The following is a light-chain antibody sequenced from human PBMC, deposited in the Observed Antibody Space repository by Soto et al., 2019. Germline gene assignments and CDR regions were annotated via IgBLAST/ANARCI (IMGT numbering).Light chain of an antibody. CDR3: QHCSWHPFPVT. Sequence: EIVMTQSPATLSVSPGERATLSCRASQSVISNLAWYQQKPGQAPRLLIYDAFTRATAIPARLSGSGYGTEYTLTLSSRQSEDSAVYCCQHCSWHPFPVTFGGGTKVEIK. J-gene: IGKJ4*01. CDR2: DAF. V-gene: IGKV3-15*01. CDR1: QSVISN.